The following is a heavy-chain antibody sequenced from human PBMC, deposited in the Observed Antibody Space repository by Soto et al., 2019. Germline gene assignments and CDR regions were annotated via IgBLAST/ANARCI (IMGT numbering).Heavy chain of an antibody. CDR1: GGSISHYY. J-gene: IGHJ5*02. D-gene: IGHD2-8*01. CDR2: AYYSGST. V-gene: IGHV4-59*01. CDR3: ARDRSTYGGGGTGEVKENWFDP. Sequence: SETLSLTCTVSGGSISHYYWSWIRQSPGKGLEWIGYAYYSGSTDYNPSLKSRVTMSVDTSKNQVCLKLNSVTTADTAVYYCARDRSTYGGGGTGEVKENWFDPWGPGTLVTVSS.